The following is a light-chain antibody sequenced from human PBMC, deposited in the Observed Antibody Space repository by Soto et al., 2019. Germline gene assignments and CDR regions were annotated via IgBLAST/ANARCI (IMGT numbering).Light chain of an antibody. CDR3: QQYGTSRT. J-gene: IGKJ1*01. CDR1: QSVSSNY. CDR2: GIS. Sequence: EIVLTQSPGTLSLSPGERATLSCRASQSVSSNYLAWYQQKSGQAPRLLIYGISSRATGIPDRFSCSGSGTDFTLTISRLEPEDFAVYYCQQYGTSRTFGQGTKVEIK. V-gene: IGKV3-20*01.